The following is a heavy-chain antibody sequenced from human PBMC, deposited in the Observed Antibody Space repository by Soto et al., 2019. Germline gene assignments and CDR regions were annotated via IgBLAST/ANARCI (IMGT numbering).Heavy chain of an antibody. CDR2: ISAYNGNT. D-gene: IGHD3-16*01. Sequence: GASVKVSCKASGYTFTSYGISWVRQAPGQGLEWMGWISAYNGNTNYAQKLQGRVTMTRDTSRSTAYMELSSLRSEDTAVYYCARGLPSAYYMDVWGKGTTVTVSS. CDR1: GYTFTSYG. V-gene: IGHV1-18*01. J-gene: IGHJ6*03. CDR3: ARGLPSAYYMDV.